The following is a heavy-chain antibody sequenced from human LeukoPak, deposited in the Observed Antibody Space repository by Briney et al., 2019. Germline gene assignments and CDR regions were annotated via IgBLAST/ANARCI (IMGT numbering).Heavy chain of an antibody. J-gene: IGHJ3*02. Sequence: ASVKVSCKVSGYTLTELSMHWVRQAPGKGLEWMGGFDPEDGETIYAQKFQGRVTMTEDTSTDTAYMELSSLRSEDTAVYYCATKEGSTIFGLGGRDAFDIWGQGTMVTVSS. CDR2: FDPEDGET. CDR3: ATKEGSTIFGLGGRDAFDI. CDR1: GYTLTELS. V-gene: IGHV1-24*01. D-gene: IGHD3-3*01.